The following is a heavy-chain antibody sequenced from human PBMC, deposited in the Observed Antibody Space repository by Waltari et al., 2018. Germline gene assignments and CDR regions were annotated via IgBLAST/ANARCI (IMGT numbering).Heavy chain of an antibody. V-gene: IGHV3-30*18. D-gene: IGHD3-22*01. CDR3: AKAITYYYDSSGYYRYYYGMDV. CDR1: GFTFSSYG. CDR2: ISYDGSNK. Sequence: QVQLVESGGGVVQPGRSLRLSCAASGFTFSSYGIHWVRQAPGKGLEWVAVISYDGSNKYYADTVKGRFTISRDNSKNTLYLQMNSLRAEDTAVYYCAKAITYYYDSSGYYRYYYGMDVWGQGTTVTVSS. J-gene: IGHJ6*02.